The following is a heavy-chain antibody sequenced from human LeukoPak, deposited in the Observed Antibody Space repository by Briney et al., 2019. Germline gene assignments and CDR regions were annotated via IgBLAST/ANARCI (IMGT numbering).Heavy chain of an antibody. CDR2: ISSSSDTI. CDR1: GFTFSSYS. CDR3: ARDPASGGFDS. V-gene: IGHV3-48*02. Sequence: GGSLRLSCAASGFTFSSYSMNWVRQAPGKGLEWVSYISSSSDTIYYADSVKGRFTISRDNAKRSLYLQMNSLGDEDTAVYYCARDPASGGFDSWGQGILVTVSS. D-gene: IGHD2-15*01. J-gene: IGHJ4*02.